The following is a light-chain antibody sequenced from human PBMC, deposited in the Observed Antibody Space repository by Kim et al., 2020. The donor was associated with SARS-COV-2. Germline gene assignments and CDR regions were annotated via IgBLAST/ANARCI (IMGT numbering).Light chain of an antibody. CDR2: RSN. J-gene: IGLJ1*01. V-gene: IGLV1-47*01. CDR1: STKIGSNK. Sequence: GQRVSSCCTGSSTKIGSNKVNWYRKIPRTAPKPLIYRSNPRPSGVPDRFSGSRCGTSAHLTISGFRSEDEDDYYCAAWDDSLSGNVFGTGTKVTVL. CDR3: AAWDDSLSGNV.